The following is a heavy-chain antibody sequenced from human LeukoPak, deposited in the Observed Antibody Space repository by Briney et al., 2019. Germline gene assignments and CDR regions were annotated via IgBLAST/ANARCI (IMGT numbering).Heavy chain of an antibody. Sequence: PGGSLRLSCAVSGVTFSTYGMHWLRQAPGKGLEWVAFISYDGSNKYYADSVKGRFTISRDNSTNTLYLEMNSLRPEDTALYCCEKDYSSSSDYFDFWGEGTLVTVSS. J-gene: IGHJ4*02. CDR1: GVTFSTYG. D-gene: IGHD6-13*01. V-gene: IGHV3-30*18. CDR2: ISYDGSNK. CDR3: EKDYSSSSDYFDF.